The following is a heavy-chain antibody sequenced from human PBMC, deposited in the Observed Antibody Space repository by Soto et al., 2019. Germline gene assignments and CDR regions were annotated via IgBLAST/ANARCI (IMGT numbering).Heavy chain of an antibody. D-gene: IGHD3-3*01. CDR2: SIPIFGTT. CDR1: ADSFSSYG. V-gene: IGHV1-69*01. J-gene: IGHJ4*02. CDR3: ARVFPDGWVEPGVVRGYLDT. Sequence: QVQLVQSGAEVKEPWSAVKVSCKAPADSFSSYGISWVRQAPGQGLEWMGGSIPIFGTTNYAEKFQGRVTITADESTNTAYMELSSLRSEDTALYYCARVFPDGWVEPGVVRGYLDTWGRGTLVTVSS.